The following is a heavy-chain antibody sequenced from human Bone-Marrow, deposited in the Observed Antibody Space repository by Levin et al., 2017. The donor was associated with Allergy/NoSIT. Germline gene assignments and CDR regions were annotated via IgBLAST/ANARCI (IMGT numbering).Heavy chain of an antibody. CDR1: GFTFSLYT. D-gene: IGHD1-20*01. CDR3: ATDRVSFNWNHFDY. Sequence: ETLSLTCAASGFTFSLYTMNWVRQAPGKGLEWVSSISSEGSYTYYADSVKGRFTIFRDNAKNSLYLQMSNLRVEDTAVYYCATDRVSFNWNHFDYWGQGTLVTVSS. J-gene: IGHJ4*02. CDR2: ISSEGSYT. V-gene: IGHV3-21*01.